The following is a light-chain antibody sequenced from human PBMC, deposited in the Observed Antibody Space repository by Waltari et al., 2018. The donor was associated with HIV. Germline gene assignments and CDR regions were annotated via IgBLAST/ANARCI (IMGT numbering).Light chain of an antibody. Sequence: NFMLTQPHSVSESPGKTVTISCTRSSGSIASNYVQWYQRRPGSAPTTVIYEDNQRPSGVPDRFSGSIASSSNSASLTISGLKTEDEADYYCQSYDSSNPWVFGGGTKLPVL. J-gene: IGLJ3*02. CDR3: QSYDSSNPWV. CDR1: SGSIASNY. CDR2: EDN. V-gene: IGLV6-57*04.